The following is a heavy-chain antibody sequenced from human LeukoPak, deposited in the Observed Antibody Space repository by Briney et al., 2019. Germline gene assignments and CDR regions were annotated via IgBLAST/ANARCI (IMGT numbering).Heavy chain of an antibody. CDR1: GFTFSSYG. J-gene: IGHJ5*02. CDR2: IWYDGSNK. V-gene: IGHV3-33*01. CDR3: ARVVVGVTNRFDP. D-gene: IGHD2-15*01. Sequence: TGGSLRLSCAASGFTFSSYGMHWVRQAPGKGLEWVAVIWYDGSNKYYADSVKGRFTISRDNAKNSLFLQINSLRAEDTAVYFCARVVVGVTNRFDPWGQGTLVIVSS.